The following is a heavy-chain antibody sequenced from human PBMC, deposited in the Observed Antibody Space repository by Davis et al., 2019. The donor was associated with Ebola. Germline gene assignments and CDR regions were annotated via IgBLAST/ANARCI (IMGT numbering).Heavy chain of an antibody. V-gene: IGHV1-69*13. CDR1: GYTFTSYG. Sequence: SVKVSCKASGYTFTSYGISWVRQAPGQGLEWMGGIIPIFGTANYAQKFQGRVTITADESTSTAYMELSSMRSEDTAVYYCARDLEYCSSTSCSNWFDPWGQGTLVTVSS. J-gene: IGHJ5*02. CDR2: IIPIFGTA. CDR3: ARDLEYCSSTSCSNWFDP. D-gene: IGHD2-2*01.